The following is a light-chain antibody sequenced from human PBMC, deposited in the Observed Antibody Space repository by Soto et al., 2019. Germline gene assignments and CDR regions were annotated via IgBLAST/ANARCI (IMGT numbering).Light chain of an antibody. V-gene: IGLV2-14*01. CDR2: EVS. J-gene: IGLJ2*01. CDR1: SSDVGGYNY. Sequence: QSALTQPASVSGSPGQSITISCTGTSSDVGGYNYVSWYQQYPGKAPKLMIYEVSNRPSGVSSRFSGSKSGNTASLTISGLQAEDEADYYCSSYTSSSTVVFGGGTKVTVL. CDR3: SSYTSSSTVV.